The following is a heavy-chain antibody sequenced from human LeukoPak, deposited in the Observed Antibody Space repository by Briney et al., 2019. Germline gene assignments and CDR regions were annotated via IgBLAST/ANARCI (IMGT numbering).Heavy chain of an antibody. CDR3: ARVSYGYDYYYYGMDV. Sequence: GGSLRLSCAASGFTFSSYEMNWVRQAPGKGLEWVSYISSSGSTIYYADSVKGRFTISRDNAKNSLYLQMNSLRAEVTAVYYCARVSYGYDYYYYGMDVWGQGTTVTVSS. CDR1: GFTFSSYE. V-gene: IGHV3-48*03. J-gene: IGHJ6*02. D-gene: IGHD5-18*01. CDR2: ISSSGSTI.